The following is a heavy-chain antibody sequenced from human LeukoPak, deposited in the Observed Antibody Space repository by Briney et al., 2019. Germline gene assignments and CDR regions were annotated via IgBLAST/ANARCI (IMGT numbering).Heavy chain of an antibody. D-gene: IGHD3-10*01. CDR1: GFTFSSYW. V-gene: IGHV4-34*01. CDR3: ARGLTTYYYGSGRSMSWFDP. Sequence: GSLRLSCAAPGFTFSSYWMTWVRQPPGKGLEWIGEINHSGSTNYNPSLKSRVTISVDTSKNQFSLKLSSVTAADTAVYYCARGLTTYYYGSGRSMSWFDPWGQGTLVTVSS. J-gene: IGHJ5*02. CDR2: INHSGST.